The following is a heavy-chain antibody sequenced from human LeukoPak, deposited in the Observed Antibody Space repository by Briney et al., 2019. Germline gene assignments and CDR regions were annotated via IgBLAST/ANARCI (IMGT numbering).Heavy chain of an antibody. D-gene: IGHD1-7*01. J-gene: IGHJ4*02. Sequence: GGSLRLSCVASGFTFGDYGMSWIRQAPGKGLEWVSGISWNADSTGHADSVKGRFTISRDNAKNSLYLQMDSLRAEDTALYYCARGIGITGTTIFVYWGQGTPVTVS. CDR2: ISWNADST. V-gene: IGHV3-20*04. CDR3: ARGIGITGTTIFVY. CDR1: GFTFGDYG.